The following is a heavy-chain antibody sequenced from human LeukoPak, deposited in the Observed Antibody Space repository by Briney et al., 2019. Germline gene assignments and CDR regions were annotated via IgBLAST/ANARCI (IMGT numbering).Heavy chain of an antibody. D-gene: IGHD1-7*01. V-gene: IGHV1-69*13. CDR3: ARDQGNSDAFDI. Sequence: GASVKVSCKASGGTFSNSAISWVRQAPGHGLEWMGGIIPIFGTPNYAQKFQGRVTITADESTSTAYMELSSLRSEDTAVYYCARDQGNSDAFDIWGQGTMVTVSS. CDR2: IIPIFGTP. J-gene: IGHJ3*02. CDR1: GGTFSNSA.